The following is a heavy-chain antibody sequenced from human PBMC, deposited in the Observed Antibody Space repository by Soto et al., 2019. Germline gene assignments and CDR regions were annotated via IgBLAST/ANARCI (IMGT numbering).Heavy chain of an antibody. CDR2: ISAYNGNT. CDR3: ARVRHIVVVTATNDFDY. V-gene: IGHV1-18*01. J-gene: IGHJ4*02. CDR1: GYTFTSYG. Sequence: VASVKVSCKXSGYTFTSYGISWVRQAPGQGLEWMGWISAYNGNTNYAQKLQGRVTMTTDTSTSTAYMELRSLRSDDTAVYYCARVRHIVVVTATNDFDYWGQGTLVTVSS. D-gene: IGHD2-21*02.